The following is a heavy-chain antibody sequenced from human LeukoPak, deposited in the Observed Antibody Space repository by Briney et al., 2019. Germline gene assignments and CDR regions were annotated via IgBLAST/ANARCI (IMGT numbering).Heavy chain of an antibody. CDR2: IYYSGST. CDR3: ARLPDSGGYDDAFDI. D-gene: IGHD5-12*01. Sequence: SETLSLTCTVSGGSINNYYWSWTRQPPGKGLEWIGYIYYSGSTSYNPSLKSRVTISVDTSKNQFSLRLNSVTAADTAVYYCARLPDSGGYDDAFDIWGQGTMVTVSS. J-gene: IGHJ3*02. CDR1: GGSINNYY. V-gene: IGHV4-59*08.